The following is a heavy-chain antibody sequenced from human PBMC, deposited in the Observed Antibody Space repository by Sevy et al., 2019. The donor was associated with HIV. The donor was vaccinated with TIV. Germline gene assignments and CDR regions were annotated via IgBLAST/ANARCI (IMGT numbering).Heavy chain of an antibody. CDR3: ARTMTQDYYYGMDV. CDR2: ISSSGSTI. J-gene: IGHJ6*02. V-gene: IGHV3-48*03. CDR1: GFTFSSYE. Sequence: GESLKISCAASGFTFSSYEMNWVRQAPGKGLEWVSYISSSGSTIYYADSVKGRFTISRDNAKNSLYLQMNSLRAEDTAVYYCARTMTQDYYYGMDVWGQGTTVTVSS. D-gene: IGHD3-22*01.